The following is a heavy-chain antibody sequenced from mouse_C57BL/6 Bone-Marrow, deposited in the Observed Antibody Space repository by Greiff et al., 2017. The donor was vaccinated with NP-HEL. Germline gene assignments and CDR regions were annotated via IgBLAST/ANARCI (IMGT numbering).Heavy chain of an antibody. Sequence: VQLQQSGAELARPGASVKLSCKASGYTFTSYGISWVKQRPGQGLEWIGEIYPRSGNTYYNEKFKGKATLTADKSSSTAYMELRSLTSEDSAVYFCARRTVRGAIDYWGQGTSVTVSS. CDR3: ARRTVRGAIDY. V-gene: IGHV1-81*01. J-gene: IGHJ4*01. D-gene: IGHD1-1*01. CDR2: IYPRSGNT. CDR1: GYTFTSYG.